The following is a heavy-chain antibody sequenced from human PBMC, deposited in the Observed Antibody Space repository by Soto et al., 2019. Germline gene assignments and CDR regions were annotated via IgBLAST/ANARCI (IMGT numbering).Heavy chain of an antibody. V-gene: IGHV1-18*01. CDR1: GYSFAIYG. D-gene: IGHD2-2*01. CDR3: ARDVPRMDV. CDR2: INTDNGNT. Sequence: QVQLVQSGAELKKPGASVKVSCKTSGYSFAIYGINWVRQAPGQGLEWMGYINTDNGNTYYTQKFQGRIALTADASTTTAYMELRSLRSDDTAVDYCARDVPRMDVWGQGTTVTVSS. J-gene: IGHJ6*02.